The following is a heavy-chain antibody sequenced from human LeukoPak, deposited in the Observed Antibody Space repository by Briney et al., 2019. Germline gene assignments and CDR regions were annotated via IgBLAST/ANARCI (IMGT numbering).Heavy chain of an antibody. D-gene: IGHD1-14*01. Sequence: PSETLSLTCSVSGGSISNSRYYWGWLRQPPGKGLEWIGEINHSGSTNYNPSLKSRVTISVDTSKNQFSLKLSSVTAADTAVYYCARGRTRIEFDYWGQGTLVTVSS. CDR1: GGSISNSRYY. CDR3: ARGRTRIEFDY. J-gene: IGHJ4*02. CDR2: INHSGST. V-gene: IGHV4-39*07.